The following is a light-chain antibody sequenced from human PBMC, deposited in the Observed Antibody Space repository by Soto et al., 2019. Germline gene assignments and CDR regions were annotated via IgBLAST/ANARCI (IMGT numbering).Light chain of an antibody. CDR1: SSDVGGYNS. CDR3: SSYTSSTTYV. J-gene: IGLJ1*01. CDR2: NVS. V-gene: IGLV2-14*03. Sequence: QSALTQPASVSGSPGQSITISCTGTSSDVGGYNSVSWYQHHPGKAPKLMIYNVSNRPSGVSNRFSGSKSGNTASLTLSGLQAEDEADYYCSSYTSSTTYVYGTGTKVTVL.